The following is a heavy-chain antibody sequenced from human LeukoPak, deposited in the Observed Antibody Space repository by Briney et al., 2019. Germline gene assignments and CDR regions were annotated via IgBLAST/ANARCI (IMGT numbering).Heavy chain of an antibody. Sequence: PSETLSLTCAVSGGSISSSNWWSWVRQPPGKGLEWIGEIYHSGSTNYSPSLKSPVIISVDKSKSQFSLKLSSVTAADTAVYYCARMARPPYSSGWYFDYWGQGTLVTVSS. D-gene: IGHD6-19*01. CDR3: ARMARPPYSSGWYFDY. CDR1: GGSISSSNW. CDR2: IYHSGST. J-gene: IGHJ4*02. V-gene: IGHV4-4*02.